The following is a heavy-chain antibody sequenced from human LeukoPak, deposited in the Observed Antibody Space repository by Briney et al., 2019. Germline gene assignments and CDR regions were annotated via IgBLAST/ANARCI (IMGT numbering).Heavy chain of an antibody. Sequence: SETLSLTCTVSGGSISSYYWSWIRQPPGKGLEWIGYISYSGSTNYNPSLKSRVTISLDTSKSQFSLKLSSVAAADTAVYSCARSDYYDGSGYYPGGAFDIWGQGKMVTVSS. CDR1: GGSISSYY. J-gene: IGHJ3*02. CDR2: ISYSGST. D-gene: IGHD3-22*01. V-gene: IGHV4-59*08. CDR3: ARSDYYDGSGYYPGGAFDI.